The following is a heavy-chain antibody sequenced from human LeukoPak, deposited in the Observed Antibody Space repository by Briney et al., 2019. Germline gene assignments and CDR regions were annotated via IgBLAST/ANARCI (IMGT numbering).Heavy chain of an antibody. J-gene: IGHJ4*02. D-gene: IGHD5-24*01. CDR1: GGSISSYY. V-gene: IGHV4-59*01. CDR3: ARDRGGDGYNDYYFDY. CDR2: IYYSGST. Sequence: SDTLSLTCTVSGGSISSYYWSWLRQPPGKGLEWVGYIYYSGSTNYNPSLKSRVTISVDTSKNQFSLKLSSVTAADTAVYYCARDRGGDGYNDYYFDYWGEGTLVTVSS.